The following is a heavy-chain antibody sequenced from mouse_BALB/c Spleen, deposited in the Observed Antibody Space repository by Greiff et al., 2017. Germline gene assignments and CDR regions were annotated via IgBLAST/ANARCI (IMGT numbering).Heavy chain of an antibody. J-gene: IGHJ4*01. CDR1: GYTFTNYW. CDR3: ARGDEQYAVDY. V-gene: IGHV1-63*02. Sequence: QVQLQQSGAELVRPGTSVKISCKVSGYTFTNYWLGWVKQRPGHGLEWIGDIYPGGGYTNYNEKFKGKATLTADTSSSTAYMQLSSLTSEESAVYFCARGDEQYAVDYRGPGTSVTVPS. CDR2: IYPGGGYT.